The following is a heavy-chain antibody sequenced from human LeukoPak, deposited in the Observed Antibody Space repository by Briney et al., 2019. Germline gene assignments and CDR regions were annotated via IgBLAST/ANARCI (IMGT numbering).Heavy chain of an antibody. J-gene: IGHJ3*02. D-gene: IGHD3/OR15-3a*01. Sequence: GGSLRLSCAASGFTFSSYSMNWVRQAPGKGLESVSSISSSSSYIYYADSVKGRFTISRDNAKNSLYLQMNSLRAEDTAVYYCVTDDFGNIDSSTSYDFYDMWGQGTMVTVSS. V-gene: IGHV3-21*01. CDR3: VTDDFGNIDSSTSYDFYDM. CDR2: ISSSSSYI. CDR1: GFTFSSYS.